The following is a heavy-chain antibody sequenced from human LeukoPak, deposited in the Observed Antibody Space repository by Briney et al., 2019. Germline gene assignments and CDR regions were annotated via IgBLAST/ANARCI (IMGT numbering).Heavy chain of an antibody. V-gene: IGHV4-59*01. CDR3: AGGVDYYDSSGP. Sequence: SETLSLTCSVSGGPISSYYWSWIRQPPGKGLEWIGYIHCSGSTNYNPSLKSRVSISVDTSKNQFSLKLSSVTAADTAVYYCAGGVDYYDSSGPWGQGTLVTVSS. CDR2: IHCSGST. D-gene: IGHD3-22*01. J-gene: IGHJ5*02. CDR1: GGPISSYY.